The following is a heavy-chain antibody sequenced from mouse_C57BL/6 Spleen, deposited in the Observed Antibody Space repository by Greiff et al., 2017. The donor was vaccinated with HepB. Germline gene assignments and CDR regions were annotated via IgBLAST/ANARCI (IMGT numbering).Heavy chain of an antibody. Sequence: EVMLVESGGGLVQPGGSLKLSCAASGFTFSDYYMYWVRQTPEKRLEWVAYISNGGGSTYYPDTVKGRFTISRDNAKNTLYLQMSRLKSEDTAMYYCASPYYGSSYGWFAYWGQGTLVTVSA. J-gene: IGHJ3*01. CDR2: ISNGGGST. CDR3: ASPYYGSSYGWFAY. D-gene: IGHD1-1*01. CDR1: GFTFSDYY. V-gene: IGHV5-12*01.